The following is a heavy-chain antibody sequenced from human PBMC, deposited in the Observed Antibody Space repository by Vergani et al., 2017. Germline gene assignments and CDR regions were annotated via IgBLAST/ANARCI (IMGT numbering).Heavy chain of an antibody. CDR2: VSTGTKSQ. Sequence: QLVESGGGWVQPGGSLRLSCVVPGFDFSSYIMNWVRQAPGKGLEWVSFVSTGTKSQSYAASVKGRFTISRDSAKNSLYLQMDSLRAEDTAVYYCAREYSSTSGRAFDFWGQGTKVTVSS. CDR3: AREYSSTSGRAFDF. V-gene: IGHV3-48*01. CDR1: GFDFSSYI. J-gene: IGHJ3*01. D-gene: IGHD2-2*01.